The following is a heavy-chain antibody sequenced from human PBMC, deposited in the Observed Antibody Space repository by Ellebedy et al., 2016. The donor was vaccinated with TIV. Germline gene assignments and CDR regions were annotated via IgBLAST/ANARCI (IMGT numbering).Heavy chain of an antibody. V-gene: IGHV1-69*13. Sequence: SVKVSCXASGGTFSSYAISWVRQAPGQGLEWMGGIIPIFGTANYAQKFQGRVTITADESTSTAYMELSSLRSEDTAVYYCARDLPQTAGPATGFYYYYGMDVWGQGTTVTVSS. CDR3: ARDLPQTAGPATGFYYYYGMDV. CDR2: IIPIFGTA. CDR1: GGTFSSYA. D-gene: IGHD6-13*01. J-gene: IGHJ6*02.